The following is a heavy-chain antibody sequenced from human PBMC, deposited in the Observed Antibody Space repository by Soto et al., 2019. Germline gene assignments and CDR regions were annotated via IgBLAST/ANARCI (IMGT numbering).Heavy chain of an antibody. Sequence: LRLSCAASGFTFSNYGMHWVRRDPGKGLEWVAVISFDGGDKKSADSVKGRFTISRDNSKNTLYLQMNSLRAEDTAVYYCAKGSGRGSADYFFDYWGRGTLVTVSS. CDR1: GFTFSNYG. J-gene: IGHJ4*02. V-gene: IGHV3-30*18. D-gene: IGHD3-10*01. CDR2: ISFDGGDK. CDR3: AKGSGRGSADYFFDY.